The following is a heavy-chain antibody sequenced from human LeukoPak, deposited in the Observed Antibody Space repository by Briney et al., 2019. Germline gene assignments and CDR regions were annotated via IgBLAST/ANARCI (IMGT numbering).Heavy chain of an antibody. V-gene: IGHV4-59*01. CDR3: ARVSKGYNLDY. Sequence: SETLSLTCTVSGGSISSYYWSWIRQPPGKGLEWIGYIYYSGSANYNPSLKSRVTISVDTSKNQFSLKLSSVTAADTAVYYCARVSKGYNLDYWGQGTLVTVSS. D-gene: IGHD5-24*01. CDR2: IYYSGSA. CDR1: GGSISSYY. J-gene: IGHJ4*02.